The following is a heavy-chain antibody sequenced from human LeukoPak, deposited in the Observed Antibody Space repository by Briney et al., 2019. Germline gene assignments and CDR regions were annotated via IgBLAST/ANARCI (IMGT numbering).Heavy chain of an antibody. Sequence: GGSLRLSCAASGFTFSSYSMNWVRQAPGRGLEWVSSISGSSSYIYYADSVKGRFTISRDNAKNSLYLQMNSLRAEDTAVYYCANLGGPSGYDWPSWFDPWGQGTLVTVSS. CDR2: ISGSSSYI. CDR3: ANLGGPSGYDWPSWFDP. CDR1: GFTFSSYS. J-gene: IGHJ5*02. V-gene: IGHV3-21*01. D-gene: IGHD5-12*01.